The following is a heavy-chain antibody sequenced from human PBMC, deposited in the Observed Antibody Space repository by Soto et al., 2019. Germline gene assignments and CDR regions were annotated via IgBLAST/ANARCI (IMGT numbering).Heavy chain of an antibody. CDR3: VRERGKAAAVHFDY. J-gene: IGHJ4*02. Sequence: EVQLVESWGGLVQPGGSLRLSCAASGFTVSSYCMNWVRQAPGKGLVWVSRINSDGSSTSYADSVKGRFTISRDNAKNTLYLQMNSLRAEDTAVYYCVRERGKAAAVHFDYWGQGTLVTVFS. CDR2: INSDGSST. CDR1: GFTVSSYC. D-gene: IGHD6-13*01. V-gene: IGHV3-74*01.